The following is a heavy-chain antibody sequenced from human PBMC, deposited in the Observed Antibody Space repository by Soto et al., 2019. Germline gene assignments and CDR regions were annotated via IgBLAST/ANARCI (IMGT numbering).Heavy chain of an antibody. CDR2: INHSGST. CDR3: ARVTLLLYSSGWYLRRKGFDX. Sequence: SETLSLTCAVYGGSFSGYYWSWIRQPPGKGLEWIVKINHSGSTNYNLSLKSRVTISVDTSKKKFSLKLSPVNAADTAVYYCARVTLLLYSSGWYLRRKGFDXWGQATLVTGSX. J-gene: IGHJ4*02. CDR1: GGSFSGYY. V-gene: IGHV4-34*01. D-gene: IGHD6-19*01.